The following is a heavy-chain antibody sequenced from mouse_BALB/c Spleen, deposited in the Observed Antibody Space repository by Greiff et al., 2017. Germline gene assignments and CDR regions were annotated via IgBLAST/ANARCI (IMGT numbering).Heavy chain of an antibody. CDR2: INPSTGYT. D-gene: IGHD3-3*01. Sequence: VQLQESGAELAKPGASVKMSCKASGYTFTSYWMHWVKQRPGQGLEWIGYINPSTGYTEYNQKFKDKATLTADKSSSTAYMQLSSLTSEDSAVYYCARFRGSYYLDYWGQGTTRTVSS. CDR3: ARFRGSYYLDY. CDR1: GYTFTSYW. V-gene: IGHV1-7*01. J-gene: IGHJ2*01.